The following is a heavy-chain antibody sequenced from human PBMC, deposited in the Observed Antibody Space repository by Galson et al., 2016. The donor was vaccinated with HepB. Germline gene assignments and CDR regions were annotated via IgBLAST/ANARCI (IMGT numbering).Heavy chain of an antibody. Sequence: ETLSLTCAVSGVSMSSYSWTWIRQPPGKGLEWIGYISDNGSTTYNPSLKSRVFISVDTSKNLFSLRLTSVTAADTAFYFCAVRGARMLRDWGQGSLITVS. CDR1: GVSMSSYS. CDR3: AVRGARMLRD. CDR2: ISDNGST. V-gene: IGHV4-59*01. D-gene: IGHD3-16*01. J-gene: IGHJ4*02.